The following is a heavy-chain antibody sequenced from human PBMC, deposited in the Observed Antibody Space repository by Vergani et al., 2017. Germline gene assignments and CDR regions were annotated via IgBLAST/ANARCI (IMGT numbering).Heavy chain of an antibody. CDR3: ARLRCGGDCYPGDAFDI. CDR1: GYSFTSYW. CDR2: IYPGDSAT. V-gene: IGHV5-51*01. Sequence: EVQLVQSGAEVKKPGESLKISCKGSGYSFTSYWIGWVRQMPGKGLEWMGIIYPGDSATSYSPSFQGQVTISADKSISTAYLQWSSLKASDTAMYYCARLRCGGDCYPGDAFDIWGQGTMVTVSS. J-gene: IGHJ3*02. D-gene: IGHD2-21*02.